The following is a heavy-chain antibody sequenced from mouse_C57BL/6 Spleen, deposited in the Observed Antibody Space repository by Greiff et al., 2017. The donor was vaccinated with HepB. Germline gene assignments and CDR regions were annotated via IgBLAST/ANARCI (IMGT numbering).Heavy chain of an antibody. CDR3: ARSGPRVDYAMDY. D-gene: IGHD3-1*01. V-gene: IGHV1-66*01. CDR2: IYPGSGNT. CDR1: GYSFTSYY. Sequence: VQLQESGPELVKPGASVKISCKASGYSFTSYYIHWVKQRPGQGLEWIGWIYPGSGNTKYNEKFKGKATLTADTSSSTAYMQLSSLTSEDSAVYYCARSGPRVDYAMDYWGQGTSVTVSS. J-gene: IGHJ4*01.